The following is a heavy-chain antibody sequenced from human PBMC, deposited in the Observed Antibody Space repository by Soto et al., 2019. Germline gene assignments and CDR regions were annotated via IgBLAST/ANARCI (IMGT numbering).Heavy chain of an antibody. CDR3: ARDPAAAVA. J-gene: IGHJ5*02. CDR1: GFSISIYA. Sequence: GGSLKLPCAASGFSISIYAIHWVRQAPGKGLEWVAIVWHDGTTRYYAESVKGRFLISSDNSKNTLYLQMSRLRAEDTAVYYCARDPAAAVAWGQGTLVTVSS. D-gene: IGHD6-13*01. V-gene: IGHV3-33*01. CDR2: VWHDGTTR.